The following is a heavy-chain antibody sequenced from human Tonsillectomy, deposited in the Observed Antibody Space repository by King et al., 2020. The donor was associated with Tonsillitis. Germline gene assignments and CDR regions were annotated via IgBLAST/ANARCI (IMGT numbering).Heavy chain of an antibody. V-gene: IGHV1-2*02. CDR1: GYTFTGYY. Sequence: VQLVESGAEVKKPGASVKVSCKPSGYTFTGYYMHWVRQAPGQGLEWMGWINPNTGATNYAHKFQGRVTMTRDTSIRTAYMELSRLRSDDTAVYYCARDIRSPYYYDAGAPVDSWGQGTLVTVS. J-gene: IGHJ4*02. CDR3: ARDIRSPYYYDAGAPVDS. CDR2: INPNTGAT. D-gene: IGHD3-22*01.